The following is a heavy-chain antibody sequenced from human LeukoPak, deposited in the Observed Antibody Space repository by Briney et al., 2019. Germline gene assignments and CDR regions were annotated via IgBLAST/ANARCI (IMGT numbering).Heavy chain of an antibody. Sequence: ASVKVSCKASGYTFTGYYMHWVRQAPGQGLEWMGWINPNSGGTNYAQKFQGRVTMTRDTSISTAYMELSRLRSDDTAVYYCARDRADSSGWYLRGYFDYWGQGTTVTVSS. CDR1: GYTFTGYY. J-gene: IGHJ4*03. CDR2: INPNSGGT. V-gene: IGHV1-2*02. CDR3: ARDRADSSGWYLRGYFDY. D-gene: IGHD6-19*01.